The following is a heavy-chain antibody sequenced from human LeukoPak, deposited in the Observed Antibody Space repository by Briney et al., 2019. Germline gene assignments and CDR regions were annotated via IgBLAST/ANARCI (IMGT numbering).Heavy chain of an antibody. D-gene: IGHD3-10*01. J-gene: IGHJ4*02. CDR3: ARGREGNWSFDY. CDR2: IWYDGSKK. Sequence: GGSLRLSCAASGFTFSSYGMHWVRQAPGKGLEWVAVIWYDGSKKYYADSVKGRFTISRDNPKNTLYLQMNSLRAEDTAVYYCARGREGNWSFDYWGQGTLVTVSS. CDR1: GFTFSSYG. V-gene: IGHV3-33*01.